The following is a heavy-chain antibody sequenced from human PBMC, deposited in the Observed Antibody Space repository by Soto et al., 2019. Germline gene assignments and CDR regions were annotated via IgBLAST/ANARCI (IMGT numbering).Heavy chain of an antibody. Sequence: GGSLRLSCAASGFTFSSYGMHWVRQAPGKGLEWVAVISYDGSNKYYADSVKGRFTISRDNSKNTLYLQMNSLRAEDTAVYYCAKDRFSKKHLFWFDPWGQGTLVTVSS. J-gene: IGHJ5*02. CDR3: AKDRFSKKHLFWFDP. D-gene: IGHD3-3*02. V-gene: IGHV3-30*18. CDR2: ISYDGSNK. CDR1: GFTFSSYG.